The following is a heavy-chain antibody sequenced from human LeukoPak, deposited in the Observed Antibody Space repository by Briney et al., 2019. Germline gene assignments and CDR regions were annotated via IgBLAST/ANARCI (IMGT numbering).Heavy chain of an antibody. V-gene: IGHV3-64*01. CDR1: GFTFSSYA. CDR3: ARGGGYDAFDY. J-gene: IGHJ4*02. CDR2: INSNGGST. D-gene: IGHD5-12*01. Sequence: PGGSLRLSCVASGFTFSSYAMHWVRQTPGKGLEYVSGINSNGGSTHYANSVKGRFTISRDNSKHTLYLQMGSLRTEDMAVYYCARGGGYDAFDYWGQGTLVTVSS.